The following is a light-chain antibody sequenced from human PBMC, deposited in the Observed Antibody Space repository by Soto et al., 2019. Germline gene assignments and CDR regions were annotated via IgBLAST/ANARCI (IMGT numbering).Light chain of an antibody. V-gene: IGLV2-8*01. Sequence: QSALTQPPSASGSRGQSVTVSCTGTRRDFVSYNYVYRYPQHPGKAPKLIIYEVSNQPTGVPHRFSGSKSGNTASLTVSELQAEDEADYYCNSYLGNNNFVFGTGTKV. CDR2: EVS. CDR1: RRDFVSYNY. J-gene: IGLJ1*01. CDR3: NSYLGNNNFV.